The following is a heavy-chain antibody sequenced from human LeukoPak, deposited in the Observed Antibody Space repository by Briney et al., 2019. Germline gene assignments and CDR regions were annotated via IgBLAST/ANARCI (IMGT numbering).Heavy chain of an antibody. CDR1: GGSIGRTTYY. CDR2: IYYSGSA. CDR3: ARHSQYSHMHV. Sequence: SETLSLTCTVSGGSIGRTTYYWAWIRQPPGKGLEWIASIYYSGSAYYNPSLQSRVTISVDTSKNQFSLKVSSLTAADTAVYYCARHSQYSHMHVWGKGTTVTVS. J-gene: IGHJ6*03. V-gene: IGHV4-39*01.